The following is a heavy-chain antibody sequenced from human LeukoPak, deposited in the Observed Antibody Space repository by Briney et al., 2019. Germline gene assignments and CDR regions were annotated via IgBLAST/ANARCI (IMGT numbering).Heavy chain of an antibody. D-gene: IGHD3-9*01. CDR2: MNPNSGNT. CDR1: GYTFTSYD. CDR3: ARGEKLRYFGWLLLPPYGMDV. J-gene: IGHJ6*02. V-gene: IGHV1-8*01. Sequence: ASVKVSCKASGYTFTSYDINWVRQATGQGLEWMGWMNPNSGNTGYAQKFQGRVTMTRNTSISTAYMELSSLRSEDTAVYYCARGEKLRYFGWLLLPPYGMDVWGQGTTVTVSS.